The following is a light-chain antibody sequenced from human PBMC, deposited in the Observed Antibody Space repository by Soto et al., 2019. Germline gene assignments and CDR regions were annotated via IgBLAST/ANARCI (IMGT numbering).Light chain of an antibody. V-gene: IGKV3-20*01. Sequence: EIVLTQSPGTLSLSPGERATLSCRASQSISSSYLAWYQQKPCQAPRLLIYAASSRATGIPDRFSGSGSGTDFTLTISRLEPEDFAVYYCQQYGSSSYTFGQGTQLELK. CDR1: QSISSSY. CDR3: QQYGSSSYT. J-gene: IGKJ2*01. CDR2: AAS.